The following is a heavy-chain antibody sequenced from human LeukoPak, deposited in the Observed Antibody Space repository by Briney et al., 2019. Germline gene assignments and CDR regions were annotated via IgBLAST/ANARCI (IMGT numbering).Heavy chain of an antibody. CDR3: ARSSVGGATFRYYYYGMDV. Sequence: SETLSCTCSGSGGSISSYCWSWIRQRPGKGPEWSGYINYSERTKYNTHINSRVTISVDTSKHQLSLKLSSVTAADTAVYYCARSSVGGATFRYYYYGMDVWGQGTTVTVSS. J-gene: IGHJ6*02. CDR2: INYSERT. V-gene: IGHV4-59*08. CDR1: GGSISSYC. D-gene: IGHD1-26*01.